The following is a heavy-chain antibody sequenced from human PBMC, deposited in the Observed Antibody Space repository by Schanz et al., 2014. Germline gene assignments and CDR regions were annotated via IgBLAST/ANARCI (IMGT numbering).Heavy chain of an antibody. D-gene: IGHD6-6*01. CDR2: ISTSNGNT. Sequence: QVQLVQSGAEVKKPGASVKVSCKASGYTFTDYGVIWVRQAPGQGLEWMGWISTSNGNTNYIQKLQGRVTMTTDTSTSTAYMDLRSLRSDDTAVYYCAIDQSPYTNSSDVRYFDYWGQGSLVAVSS. V-gene: IGHV1-18*01. J-gene: IGHJ4*02. CDR3: AIDQSPYTNSSDVRYFDY. CDR1: GYTFTDYG.